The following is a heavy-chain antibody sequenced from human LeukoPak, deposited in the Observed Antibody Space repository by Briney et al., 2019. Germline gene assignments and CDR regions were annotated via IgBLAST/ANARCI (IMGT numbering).Heavy chain of an antibody. Sequence: SETLSLTCTVSGGSISSNSYYWGWIRQPPGKGLEWIGSIYYSGSTYYNPSLKSRVTISVDTSKNQFSLKLSSVTAADTAVYYCARASGSYNCDYWGQGTLVTVSS. J-gene: IGHJ4*02. V-gene: IGHV4-39*01. D-gene: IGHD1-26*01. CDR1: GGSISSNSYY. CDR3: ARASGSYNCDY. CDR2: IYYSGST.